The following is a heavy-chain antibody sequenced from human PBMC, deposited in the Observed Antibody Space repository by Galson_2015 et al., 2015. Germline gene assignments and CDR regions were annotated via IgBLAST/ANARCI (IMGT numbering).Heavy chain of an antibody. Sequence: SETLSLTCAVSGGSINSDYWWNWARQPPGKGLEWIGEVYHSGTTNYNPSLKSRVTMSVDESNNQFSLKLSSVTAADTAVYYCARRRDYFDYWGQGTLVTVSS. CDR2: VYHSGTT. CDR3: ARRRDYFDY. CDR1: GGSINSDYW. V-gene: IGHV4-4*02. J-gene: IGHJ4*02.